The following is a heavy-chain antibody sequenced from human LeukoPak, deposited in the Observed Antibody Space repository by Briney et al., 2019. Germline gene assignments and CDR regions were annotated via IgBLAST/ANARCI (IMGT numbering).Heavy chain of an antibody. D-gene: IGHD3-10*02. CDR2: ITGSGGST. CDR3: AKGPTFYYVPGTDGWFDP. Sequence: GGSPRLSCEASGFTFSSYAMSWVRQAPGKGLEWVSSITGSGGSTDHADSVKGRFSISRDNSKNTLYLQMNSLRADDTALYYCAKGPTFYYVPGTDGWFDPWGRGTLVTVSS. J-gene: IGHJ5*02. V-gene: IGHV3-23*01. CDR1: GFTFSSYA.